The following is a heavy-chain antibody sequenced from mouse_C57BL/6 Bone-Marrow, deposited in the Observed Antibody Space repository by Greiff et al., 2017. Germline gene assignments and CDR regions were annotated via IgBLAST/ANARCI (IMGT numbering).Heavy chain of an antibody. CDR1: GFTFSNYW. D-gene: IGHD2-4*01. J-gene: IGHJ3*01. V-gene: IGHV6-3*01. CDR3: TVGYDYDVGFAY. Sequence: EVQLVESGGGLVQPGGSMKLSCVASGFTFSNYWMNWVRQSPEKGLEWVAQIRLKSDNYATHYAESVKGRFTISRDDSKSSVYLQMNNLRAEDTGIYYCTVGYDYDVGFAYWGQGTLVTVSA. CDR2: IRLKSDNYAT.